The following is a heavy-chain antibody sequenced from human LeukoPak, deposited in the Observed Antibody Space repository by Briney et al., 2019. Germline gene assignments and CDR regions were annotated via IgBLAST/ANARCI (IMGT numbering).Heavy chain of an antibody. D-gene: IGHD3-22*01. Sequence: PGGSLRLSCAASGFTFSDYYMSWIRQAPGKGLEWVSYISSSDTYTNYADSVKGRFTISRDNAKTSLYLQMNSLRGEDTAVYYCARIYYDSSGYRLFDYWGQGTLVTVSS. J-gene: IGHJ4*02. CDR3: ARIYYDSSGYRLFDY. CDR2: ISSSDTYT. CDR1: GFTFSDYY. V-gene: IGHV3-11*06.